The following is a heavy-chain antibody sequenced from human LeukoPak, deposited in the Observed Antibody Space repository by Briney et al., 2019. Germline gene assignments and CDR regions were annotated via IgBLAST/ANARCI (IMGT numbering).Heavy chain of an antibody. V-gene: IGHV3-74*01. CDR3: VRDLILVWTPGDDFDH. D-gene: IGHD3-16*01. CDR2: INERATII. Sequence: PGGSLRLSCAASGFTFSNYWMHWVRQAPGKGLEWVSRINERATIISDADSVKGRCTISRENARNTLYLQMSSLTAEDTAVYYCVRDLILVWTPGDDFDHWGQGTLVTVSS. CDR1: GFTFSNYW. J-gene: IGHJ4*02.